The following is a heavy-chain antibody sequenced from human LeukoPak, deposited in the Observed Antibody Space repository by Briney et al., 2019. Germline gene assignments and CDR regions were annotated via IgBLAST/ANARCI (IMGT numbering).Heavy chain of an antibody. CDR2: ISYDGSNK. Sequence: GRSLRLSCAASGFTFSSYGMHWVRQAPGKGLEWVAVISYDGSNKYYADSVKGRFTISRDNSKNTLYLQMNSLRAEDTAVYYCARLSAVPNDYGDAGGGWGQGTLVTVSS. V-gene: IGHV3-30*19. D-gene: IGHD4-17*01. CDR1: GFTFSSYG. J-gene: IGHJ4*02. CDR3: ARLSAVPNDYGDAGGG.